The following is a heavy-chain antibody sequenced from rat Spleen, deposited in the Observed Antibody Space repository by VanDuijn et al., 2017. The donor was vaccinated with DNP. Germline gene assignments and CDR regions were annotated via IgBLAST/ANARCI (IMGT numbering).Heavy chain of an antibody. J-gene: IGHJ3*01. Sequence: EVQLQESGPGLVKPSQSLSLTCSVTGYSIASNYWAWIRKFPGNKMEWIGYMSYSGSTSYNQSLKSRISITRDTSKNQFFLQLNSVTTEDTATYYCASGGNYDGHYRVWFAYWGQGTLVTVSS. CDR2: MSYSGST. D-gene: IGHD1-12*03. CDR3: ASGGNYDGHYRVWFAY. CDR1: GYSIASNY. V-gene: IGHV3-1*01.